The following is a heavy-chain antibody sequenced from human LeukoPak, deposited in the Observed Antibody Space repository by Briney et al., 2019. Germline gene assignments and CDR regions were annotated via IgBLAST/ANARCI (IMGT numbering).Heavy chain of an antibody. CDR1: GFTFSNYW. D-gene: IGHD2-2*01. J-gene: IGHJ4*02. Sequence: GGSLRLSCAASGFTFSNYWMSWVRQAPGKGLEWVANIKHDGSETHYVASVKGRFTISRDNAKKSLDLQMHSLRAEDTAVYYCSRPNHVDTEDFDYWGQGTLVTVSS. V-gene: IGHV3-7*02. CDR2: IKHDGSET. CDR3: SRPNHVDTEDFDY.